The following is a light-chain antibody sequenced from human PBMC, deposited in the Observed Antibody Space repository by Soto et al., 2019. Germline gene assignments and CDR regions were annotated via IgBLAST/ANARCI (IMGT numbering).Light chain of an antibody. CDR2: GAS. CDR1: QSVSSSY. CDR3: QQYGSSPLT. Sequence: EIVLTQSPGTLSLSPGERATLSCRASQSVSSSYLAWYQQKPGQAPRLLIYGASSRATGIPDRFSGSGSGTDFTLTISRLEPEEFAVYYCQQYGSSPLTGGGGTKVEIE. V-gene: IGKV3-20*01. J-gene: IGKJ4*01.